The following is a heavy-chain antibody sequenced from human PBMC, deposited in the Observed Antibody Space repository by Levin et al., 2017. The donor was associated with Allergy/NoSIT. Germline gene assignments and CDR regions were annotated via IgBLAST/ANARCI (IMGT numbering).Heavy chain of an antibody. Sequence: GGSLRLSCAASGFTFISYTMNWVRQAPGKGLEWVSSISSSSSYIYYADSVKGRFTISRDNAKNSLYLQMNSLRAEDTAVYYCAREGRPIAAAGDYWGQGTLVTVSS. J-gene: IGHJ4*02. CDR3: AREGRPIAAAGDY. D-gene: IGHD6-13*01. CDR1: GFTFISYT. V-gene: IGHV3-21*01. CDR2: ISSSSSYI.